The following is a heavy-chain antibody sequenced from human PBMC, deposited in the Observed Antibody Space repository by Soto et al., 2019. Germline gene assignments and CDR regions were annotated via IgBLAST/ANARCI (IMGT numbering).Heavy chain of an antibody. Sequence: GGSLRLSCAASGFTFSSYSMNWVRQAPGKGLEWVSSISSSSSYIYYADSVKGRFTISRDNAKNSLYLQMNSLRAEDTAVYYCARAPRQLVGWFVPWGQGTLVTVSS. CDR2: ISSSSSYI. J-gene: IGHJ5*02. CDR3: ARAPRQLVGWFVP. D-gene: IGHD6-6*01. V-gene: IGHV3-21*01. CDR1: GFTFSSYS.